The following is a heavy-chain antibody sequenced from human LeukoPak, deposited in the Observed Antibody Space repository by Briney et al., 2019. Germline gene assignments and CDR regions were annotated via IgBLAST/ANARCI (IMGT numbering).Heavy chain of an antibody. D-gene: IGHD6-13*01. CDR2: IYHSGST. Sequence: SETLSLTCTVSGGSISSGGYYWSWIRQPPGKGLEWIGYIYHSGSTYYNPSLKSRVTISVDTSKNQFSLKLSSVTAADTAVYYCASLAAAADRRSPWYFDLWGRGTLVTVSS. CDR3: ASLAAAADRRSPWYFDL. J-gene: IGHJ2*01. CDR1: GGSISSGGYY. V-gene: IGHV4-30-2*01.